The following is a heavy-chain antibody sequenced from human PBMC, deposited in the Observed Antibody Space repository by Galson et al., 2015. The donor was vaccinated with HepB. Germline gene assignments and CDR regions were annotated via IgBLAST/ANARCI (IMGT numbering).Heavy chain of an antibody. CDR1: GGSVTRTTYY. CDR2: MYYSGST. D-gene: IGHD3-10*01. J-gene: IGHJ4*02. Sequence: ETLSLTCSVSGGSVTRTTYYCGWIRQPPGTGLEWIGSMYYSGSTYYNPSPKSRVSISIDTSKNQFPLKVRSVTAADTAVYYCVRHQLGHGYGSDDWGQGTLVTVSS. V-gene: IGHV4-39*01. CDR3: VRHQLGHGYGSDD.